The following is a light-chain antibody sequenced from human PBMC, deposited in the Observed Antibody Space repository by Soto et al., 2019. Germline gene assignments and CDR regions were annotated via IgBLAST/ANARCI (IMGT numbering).Light chain of an antibody. CDR1: ENVRTY. CDR3: QQRGYPFT. V-gene: IGKV3-11*01. Sequence: EIVLTQSPATLSLSPGERATLSCRASENVRTYLAWYQQKPGQAPRLLIFDASNRATGIPARFTGSGSGTDFTLTISSLEPEDFAVYYCQQRGYPFTCGPGTKVDIK. J-gene: IGKJ3*01. CDR2: DAS.